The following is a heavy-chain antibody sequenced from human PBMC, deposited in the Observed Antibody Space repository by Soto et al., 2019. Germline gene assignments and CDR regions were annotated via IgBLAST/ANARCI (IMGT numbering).Heavy chain of an antibody. CDR2: INHSGST. D-gene: IGHD5-12*01. CDR1: GGSFSGYY. Sequence: SETLSLTCAVYGGSFSGYYWSWIRQPPGKGLEWIGEINHSGSTNYNPSLKSRVTISVDTSKNQFSLKLSSVTAADTAVYYCAGGPGVARNYWGQGTLVTVSS. J-gene: IGHJ4*02. V-gene: IGHV4-34*01. CDR3: AGGPGVARNY.